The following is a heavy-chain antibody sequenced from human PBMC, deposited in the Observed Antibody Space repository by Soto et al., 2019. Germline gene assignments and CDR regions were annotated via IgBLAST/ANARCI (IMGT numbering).Heavy chain of an antibody. Sequence: GGSLRLSCAASGFTFSTYAMNWVRQAPGKGLEWVSSIGGYGGRTYYADSVKGRFTISRDNSKNTLYLQMNGLRAEDTAIYYCAKAPPAITLVRGTLAGWGQGTMVTVSS. CDR3: AKAPPAITLVRGTLAG. V-gene: IGHV3-23*01. CDR2: IGGYGGRT. CDR1: GFTFSTYA. J-gene: IGHJ3*01. D-gene: IGHD3-10*01.